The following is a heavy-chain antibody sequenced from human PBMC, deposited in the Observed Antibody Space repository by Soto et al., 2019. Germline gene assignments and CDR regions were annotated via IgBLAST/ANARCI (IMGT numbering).Heavy chain of an antibody. J-gene: IGHJ6*01. CDR1: SGPDRSHN. V-gene: IGHV4-59*08. Sequence: QVQLQQSGPRLVKPSETLSLTCTVSSGPDRSHNWGWIRQPPGRGLEWIGYVYYTGDTAYNPSLRSRVSISADTSTNDFSLTLSSVTAADTAVDYCVGQGLDYLHGLVDVWGQGTTVSVSS. CDR2: VYYTGDT. CDR3: VGQGLDYLHGLVDV. D-gene: IGHD4-17*01.